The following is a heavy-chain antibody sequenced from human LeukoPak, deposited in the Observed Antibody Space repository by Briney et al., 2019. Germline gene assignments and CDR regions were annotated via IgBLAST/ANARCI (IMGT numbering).Heavy chain of an antibody. D-gene: IGHD5-12*01. V-gene: IGHV1-18*01. Sequence: GASVKVSCKASGYTFTSYGVSWVRQAPGQGLEWMGRISAFNGNTDYAQKLQGRVTMTTDTSTSTAYMELRSLRSDDTAVYYCAREYSGYDFGYWGQGTLVTVSS. J-gene: IGHJ4*02. CDR1: GYTFTSYG. CDR2: ISAFNGNT. CDR3: AREYSGYDFGY.